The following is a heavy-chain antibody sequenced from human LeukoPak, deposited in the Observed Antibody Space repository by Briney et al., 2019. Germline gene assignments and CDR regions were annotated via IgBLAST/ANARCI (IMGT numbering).Heavy chain of an antibody. J-gene: IGHJ4*02. Sequence: GGSLRLSCAASGFTFSSYSMNWVRQAPGKGLEWVSSISSSSSYIYYAGSVKGRFTISRDNAKNSLYLQMNSLRAEDTAVYYCARWGEWPPFDYWGQGTLVTVSS. CDR1: GFTFSSYS. D-gene: IGHD3-10*01. CDR2: ISSSSSYI. CDR3: ARWGEWPPFDY. V-gene: IGHV3-21*01.